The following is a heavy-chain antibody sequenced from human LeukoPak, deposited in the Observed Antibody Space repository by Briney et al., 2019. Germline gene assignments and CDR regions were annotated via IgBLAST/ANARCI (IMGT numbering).Heavy chain of an antibody. CDR1: GGSISSSSYY. D-gene: IGHD5-18*01. CDR3: SCSRAGIQLRLRAERC. V-gene: IGHV4-39*01. J-gene: IGHJ1*01. CDR2: IYYSGST. Sequence: SETLSLTCTVSGGSISSSSYYWGWIRQPPGKGLEWIGSIYYSGSTYYNPSLKSRVTISVDTSKNQFSLKLSSVSAADTAVYYYSCSRAGIQLRLRAERCWGQVALVTVSS.